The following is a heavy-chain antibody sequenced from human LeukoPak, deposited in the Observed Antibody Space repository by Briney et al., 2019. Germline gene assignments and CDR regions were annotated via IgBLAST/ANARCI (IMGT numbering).Heavy chain of an antibody. V-gene: IGHV4-59*01. CDR1: GGSISSYY. J-gene: IGHJ4*02. CDR2: IYYSGST. Sequence: SETLSLTCTVSGGSISSYYWSWIRQPPGKGLEWIGYIYYSGSTNYNPSLKSRVTISVDTSKNQFSLKLSSVTAADTAVYYCSRENGAFSPFGYWGQGTLVTVSS. D-gene: IGHD2-8*01. CDR3: SRENGAFSPFGY.